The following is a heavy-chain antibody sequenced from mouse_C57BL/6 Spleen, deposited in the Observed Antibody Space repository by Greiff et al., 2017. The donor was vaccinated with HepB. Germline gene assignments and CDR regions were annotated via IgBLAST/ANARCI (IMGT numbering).Heavy chain of an antibody. D-gene: IGHD2-1*01. Sequence: QVQLQQPGAELVKPGASVKLSCKASGYTFTSYWMQWVKQRPGQGLEWIGEIDPSDSYTNYNQKFKGKATLTVDTSSSTAYMQLSSLTSEDSAVYYCARHRNFYAMDYWGQGTSVTVSS. J-gene: IGHJ4*01. V-gene: IGHV1-50*01. CDR1: GYTFTSYW. CDR3: ARHRNFYAMDY. CDR2: IDPSDSYT.